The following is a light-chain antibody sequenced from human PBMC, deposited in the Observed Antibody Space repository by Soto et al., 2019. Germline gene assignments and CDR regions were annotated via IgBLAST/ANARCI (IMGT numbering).Light chain of an antibody. Sequence: EIVLTQSPFTLSLSPGERATLSCRASQSVTNSLAWYQQKPGQAPRLLVYDASNRATGIPARFSGSGSGTEFTLTISSLQPDDFATYFCQQYSTYPWTFGQGTKVDIK. CDR2: DAS. CDR1: QSVTNS. CDR3: QQYSTYPWT. V-gene: IGKV3-11*01. J-gene: IGKJ1*01.